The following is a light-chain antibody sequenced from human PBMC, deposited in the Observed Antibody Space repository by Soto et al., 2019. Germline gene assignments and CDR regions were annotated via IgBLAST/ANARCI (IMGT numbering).Light chain of an antibody. CDR1: QSVGSN. Sequence: EIVLTQSPATLSVSPGERATLSCRASQSVGSNLAWYQQNPGQAPRVLIYGASTRATGIPARFSGSGSGTEFTLTISSLQSEDFAVYHCQHYNNWPPTWTFGQGTKVDIK. J-gene: IGKJ1*01. CDR3: QHYNNWPPTWT. V-gene: IGKV3-15*01. CDR2: GAS.